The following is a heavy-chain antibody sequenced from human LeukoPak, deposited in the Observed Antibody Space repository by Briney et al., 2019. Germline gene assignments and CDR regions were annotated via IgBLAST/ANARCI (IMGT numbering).Heavy chain of an antibody. J-gene: IGHJ4*02. V-gene: IGHV3-21*01. Sequence: GGSLRLSCAASGFTFSSYTMNWVRQAPGKGLEWVSSISTSSSYIYYADSVKGRFTISRDNAENSLYLQMNSLRVEDTAVYYCARDRWGYSYGGYWGQGTLVTVSS. CDR2: ISTSSSYI. CDR1: GFTFSSYT. D-gene: IGHD5-18*01. CDR3: ARDRWGYSYGGY.